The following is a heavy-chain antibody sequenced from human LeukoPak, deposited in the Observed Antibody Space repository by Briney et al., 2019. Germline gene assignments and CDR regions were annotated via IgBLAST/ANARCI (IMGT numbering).Heavy chain of an antibody. V-gene: IGHV4-38-2*02. CDR3: ARETIAARRGYYYYYMDV. J-gene: IGHJ6*03. D-gene: IGHD6-6*01. Sequence: SETLSLTCTVSGYSISSGYYWGWIRPPPGKGLEGIGSIYHSGRTYYNPSLKSRVTISVDTSKNQFSLKLSSVTAADTAVYYCARETIAARRGYYYYYMDVWGKGTTVTVSS. CDR2: IYHSGRT. CDR1: GYSISSGYY.